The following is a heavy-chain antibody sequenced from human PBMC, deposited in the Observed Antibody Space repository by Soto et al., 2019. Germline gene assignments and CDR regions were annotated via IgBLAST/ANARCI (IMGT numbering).Heavy chain of an antibody. D-gene: IGHD4-17*01. Sequence: PSETLSLTCTVSGGSISSYYWSWIRQPPGKGLEWIGYIYYSGSTYYNPSLKSPVTISVDTSKNQFSLKLTSVTAADTAVYYWAAATVTTIPLDYWGQGTLVTVSS. CDR1: GGSISSYY. CDR2: IYYSGST. V-gene: IGHV4-59*06. J-gene: IGHJ4*02. CDR3: AAATVTTIPLDY.